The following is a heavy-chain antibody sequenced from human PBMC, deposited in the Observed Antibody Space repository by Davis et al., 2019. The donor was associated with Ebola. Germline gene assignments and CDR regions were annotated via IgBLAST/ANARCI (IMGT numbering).Heavy chain of an antibody. CDR2: IYYSGST. CDR1: GGSISSGGYY. CDR3: ARGEVVGGAFDI. V-gene: IGHV4-61*08. J-gene: IGHJ3*02. D-gene: IGHD2-21*01. Sequence: SETLSLTCTVSGGSISSGGYYWSWIRQHPGKGLEWIGYIYYSGSTYYNPSLKSRVTISVDTSKNQFSLKLSSVTAADTAVYYCARGEVVGGAFDIWGQGTMVTVSS.